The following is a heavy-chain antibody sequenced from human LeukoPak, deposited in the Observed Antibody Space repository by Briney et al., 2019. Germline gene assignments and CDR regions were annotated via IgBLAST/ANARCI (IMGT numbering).Heavy chain of an antibody. V-gene: IGHV2-70*04. CDR1: GFSLTTAGAR. Sequence: SGLTLVNPTQTLTLTCTFSGFSLTTAGARVSWIRQPPGKAPEWLARIDWDDDKFYNPSLKTRLTISKDTSKNQVVLRMTNMDPVDTATYYCARIISDSGCSHFDSWGQGTLVTVSS. J-gene: IGHJ4*02. CDR2: IDWDDDK. CDR3: ARIISDSGCSHFDS. D-gene: IGHD3-10*01.